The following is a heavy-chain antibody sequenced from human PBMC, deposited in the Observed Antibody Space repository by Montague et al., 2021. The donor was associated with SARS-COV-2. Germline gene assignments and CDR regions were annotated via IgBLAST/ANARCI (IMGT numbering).Heavy chain of an antibody. CDR2: SRNRANGYRT. CDR3: ARERYSNNARGGFYYYYYGMDV. Sequence: SLRLSCAASGFTLSDYYVGWVRQAPGKGLEWIGRSRNRANGYRTEYAASVAGRFAISRDDSQTSLFLQLSSLQLDDTAVYYCARERYSNNARGGFYYYYYGMDVWGRGTTVTVSS. J-gene: IGHJ6*02. D-gene: IGHD4-11*01. CDR1: GFTLSDYY. V-gene: IGHV3-72*01.